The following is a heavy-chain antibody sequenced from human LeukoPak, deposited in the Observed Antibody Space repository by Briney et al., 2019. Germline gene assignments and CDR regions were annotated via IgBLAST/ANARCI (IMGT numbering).Heavy chain of an antibody. Sequence: ASVKVSCKVSGYTLTELSMHWVRQAPGKGLEWMGGFDPEDGETIYAQKFQGRVTMTEDTSTDTAYMELSSLRSEDTAVYHCATAVVRGVLLWFGELLFWGQGTLVTVSS. CDR3: ATAVVRGVLLWFGELLF. V-gene: IGHV1-24*01. D-gene: IGHD3-10*01. CDR2: FDPEDGET. J-gene: IGHJ4*02. CDR1: GYTLTELS.